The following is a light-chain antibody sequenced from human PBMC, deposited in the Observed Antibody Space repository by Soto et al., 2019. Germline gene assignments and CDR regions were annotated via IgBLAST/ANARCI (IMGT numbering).Light chain of an antibody. CDR2: GAS. CDR3: QQYNNLWW. J-gene: IGKJ1*01. CDR1: QSVSSN. V-gene: IGKV3-15*01. Sequence: EIVLTQSPGTLSLPPGERATLSCRASQSVSSNLAWYQQKPGQAPRLLIYGASTRATGIPARLSGSGSGTDFTLTISSRKCEDLADCVRQQYNNLWWLGQGTKVDIK.